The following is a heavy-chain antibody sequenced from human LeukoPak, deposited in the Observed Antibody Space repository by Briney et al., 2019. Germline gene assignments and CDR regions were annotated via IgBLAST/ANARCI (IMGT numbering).Heavy chain of an antibody. D-gene: IGHD3-16*01. CDR2: INHSRST. CDR1: GGSFSGYY. CDR3: ARDYDDRFDY. V-gene: IGHV4-34*01. J-gene: IGHJ4*02. Sequence: SETLSLTCAVYGGSFSGYYWSWIRQPPGKGLEWIGEINHSRSTKYNPSLKSRVTISVDTSKNQFSLKLSSVTAADTAVYYCARDYDDRFDYWGQGTLVTVSS.